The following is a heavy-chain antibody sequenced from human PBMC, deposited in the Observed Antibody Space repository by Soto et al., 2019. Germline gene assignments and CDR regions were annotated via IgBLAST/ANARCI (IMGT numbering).Heavy chain of an antibody. Sequence: ASVKVSCKASGYTFTSYGISWVRQAPGQGLEWMGWISAYNGNTNYAQNFQGRITMTADKSTNTAYMELSGLRSEDTALYYRATILGGFLEYWGQGTRVTVSS. V-gene: IGHV1-18*04. CDR1: GYTFTSYG. J-gene: IGHJ4*02. D-gene: IGHD3-3*01. CDR3: ATILGGFLEY. CDR2: ISAYNGNT.